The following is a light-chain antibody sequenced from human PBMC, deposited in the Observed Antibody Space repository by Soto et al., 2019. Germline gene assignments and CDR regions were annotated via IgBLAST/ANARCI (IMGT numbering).Light chain of an antibody. V-gene: IGLV2-8*01. J-gene: IGLJ1*01. CDR2: EVS. CDR1: SSDVGGYNF. CDR3: SSYAGNNNRYV. Sequence: QSALTQPPSASGSPGQSVTISWTGTSSDVGGYNFVSWYQEHPGKAPKLIIYEVSKRPSGVPDRFSGSKSGNTASLTVSGLQAEDEADYYCSSYAGNNNRYVFGTGTKVTVL.